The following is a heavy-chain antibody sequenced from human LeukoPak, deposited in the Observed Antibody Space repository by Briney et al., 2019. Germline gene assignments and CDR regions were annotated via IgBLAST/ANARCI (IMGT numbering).Heavy chain of an antibody. D-gene: IGHD2-2*01. Sequence: GGSLRLSCAASGFTFSSYWMSWVRQAPGKGLEWVANIKQDGSEKYYVDSVKGRFTISRDNAKNSLYLQMNSLRAEDTAVYYCARIYCSGTSCYAYSDYWGQGTLVTVSS. V-gene: IGHV3-7*05. CDR2: IKQDGSEK. CDR1: GFTFSSYW. CDR3: ARIYCSGTSCYAYSDY. J-gene: IGHJ4*02.